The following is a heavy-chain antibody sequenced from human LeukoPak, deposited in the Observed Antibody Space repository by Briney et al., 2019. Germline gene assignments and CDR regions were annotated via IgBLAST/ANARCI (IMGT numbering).Heavy chain of an antibody. J-gene: IGHJ4*02. D-gene: IGHD5-12*01. CDR2: IKSKSDGGAT. Sequence: GGALRLSCAGSGFTFSNAWMTWVRQAPGKGLEWVGHIKSKSDGGATDYAAAVNGRFTISRDEDSKKTLYLQMNSLKTEDTAMYFCTLRGYSGYDYYWGQGTLVTVSS. V-gene: IGHV3-15*01. CDR1: GFTFSNAW. CDR3: TLRGYSGYDYY.